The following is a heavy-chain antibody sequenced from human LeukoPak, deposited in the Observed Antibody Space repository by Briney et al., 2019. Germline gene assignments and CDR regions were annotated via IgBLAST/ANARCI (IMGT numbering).Heavy chain of an antibody. CDR2: ISSSSSYI. Sequence: GGSLRLSCAASGFTFSSYSMNWVRQAPGKGLEWVSSISSSSSYIYYADSVKGRFTISRDNAKNSLYLQMNSLRAEDTAVYHCARALEWLTGYYYMDVWGKGTTVTVSS. CDR3: ARALEWLTGYYYMDV. D-gene: IGHD3-3*01. V-gene: IGHV3-21*01. J-gene: IGHJ6*03. CDR1: GFTFSSYS.